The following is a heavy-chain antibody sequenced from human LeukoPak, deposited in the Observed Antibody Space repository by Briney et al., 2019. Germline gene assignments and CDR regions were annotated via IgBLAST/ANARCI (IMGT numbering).Heavy chain of an antibody. J-gene: IGHJ4*02. D-gene: IGHD5-12*01. CDR3: ARDSRRGYSGYDRDY. Sequence: ASVKVSCKASGYTFTSYGISWVRQAPGQGLEWMGWISAYNGNTNYAQKLQGRVTMTTDTSTSSAYIELRSLRSDDTAVYYCARDSRRGYSGYDRDYWGQGTLVTVSS. CDR2: ISAYNGNT. V-gene: IGHV1-18*01. CDR1: GYTFTSYG.